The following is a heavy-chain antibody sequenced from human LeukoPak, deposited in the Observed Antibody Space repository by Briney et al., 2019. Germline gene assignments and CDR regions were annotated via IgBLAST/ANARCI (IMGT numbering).Heavy chain of an antibody. Sequence: AGRSQRLSCAASGLTFSSYAMHWVGHAPGKGLEWVAVISYDGNNTFYADSVKGRFIISRDNSKTTLFLQMNSLRAEDTAVYYCATEGSVNYYYDISGYYQYWGQGTLVTVSS. D-gene: IGHD3-22*01. CDR2: ISYDGNNT. V-gene: IGHV3-30-3*01. CDR3: ATEGSVNYYYDISGYYQY. J-gene: IGHJ4*02. CDR1: GLTFSSYA.